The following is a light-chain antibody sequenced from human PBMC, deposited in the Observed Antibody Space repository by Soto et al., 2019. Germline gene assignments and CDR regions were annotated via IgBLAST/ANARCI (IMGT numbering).Light chain of an antibody. J-gene: IGKJ5*01. V-gene: IGKV3-11*01. Sequence: EIVLTQSPATLSLSTGERATLSCRASRSVRSYLAWYQQKPGQAPRLLIYDASNRAAGIPARFSGSGSETDFTLTISNLEPEDFAVYYCQQRYAWPPITFGQGTRLEIK. CDR3: QQRYAWPPIT. CDR1: RSVRSY. CDR2: DAS.